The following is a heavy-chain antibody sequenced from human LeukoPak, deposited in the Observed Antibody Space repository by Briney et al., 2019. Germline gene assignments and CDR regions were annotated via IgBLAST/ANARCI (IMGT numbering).Heavy chain of an antibody. Sequence: PGGSLRLSCAVSGFTFINDWMHWVRQAPGKGLLWVSRISGDGTTTNYADSVKGRFTISRDNAKNTLYLQMDSLRAEDTAVYYCAGTWAFGYWGQGTLVTVSS. V-gene: IGHV3-74*01. CDR2: ISGDGTTT. J-gene: IGHJ4*02. CDR1: GFTFINDW. CDR3: AGTWAFGY. D-gene: IGHD1-26*01.